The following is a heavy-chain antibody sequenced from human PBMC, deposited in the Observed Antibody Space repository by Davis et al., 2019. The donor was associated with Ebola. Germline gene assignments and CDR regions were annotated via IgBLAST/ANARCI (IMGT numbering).Heavy chain of an antibody. D-gene: IGHD4-17*01. V-gene: IGHV3-23*01. CDR3: AKGSLYGSRSITAGMDV. Sequence: GESLKISCAASGFTFNSYAMTWVRQAPRTLLAWFSGISGSGGSSYYADSVKGRFTFSRDNSKNTLYLQMNSLRAEDTAVYYCAKGSLYGSRSITAGMDVWGQGTTVTVSS. CDR1: GFTFNSYA. CDR2: ISGSGGSS. J-gene: IGHJ6*02.